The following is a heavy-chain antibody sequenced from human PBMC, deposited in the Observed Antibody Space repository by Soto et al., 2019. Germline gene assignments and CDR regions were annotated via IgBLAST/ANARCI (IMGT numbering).Heavy chain of an antibody. J-gene: IGHJ6*02. CDR3: ARDDSSDIYYYGMDV. CDR1: GYTFTSYY. Sequence: ASVKVSCKASGYTFTSYYMHCVRQAPGQGLEWMGIINPSGGSTSYAQKFQGRVTMTRDTSTSTVYMELSSLRSEDTAVYYCARDDSSDIYYYGMDVWGQGTTVNSP. CDR2: INPSGGST. D-gene: IGHD6-19*01. V-gene: IGHV1-46*01.